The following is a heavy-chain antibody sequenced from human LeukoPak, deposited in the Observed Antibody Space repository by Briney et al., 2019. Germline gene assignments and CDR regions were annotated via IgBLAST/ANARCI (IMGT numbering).Heavy chain of an antibody. Sequence: GASVKVSCKASGYTFTSLDINWVRQTTGQGREWMGRTNPNSGYTGYAQKFQGRVTITRNTSISTAYMELSSLRSEDTAVYYCARVAGSIDYWGQGTLVTVSS. V-gene: IGHV1-8*03. CDR2: TNPNSGYT. D-gene: IGHD6-19*01. CDR3: ARVAGSIDY. CDR1: GYTFTSLD. J-gene: IGHJ4*02.